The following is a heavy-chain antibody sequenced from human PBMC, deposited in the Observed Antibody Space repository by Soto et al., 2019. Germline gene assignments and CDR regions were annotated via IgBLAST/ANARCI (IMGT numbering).Heavy chain of an antibody. V-gene: IGHV4-4*02. D-gene: IGHD1-26*01. CDR1: GGSISSSNW. J-gene: IGHJ6*02. Sequence: QVQLQESGPGLVKPSGTLSLTCAVSGGSISSSNWWSWVRKHPGKGLEWIGEIYHSGSTNYNPSLKSRVTISVDKYKNQCSLKLSSVTAADTAVYYCARVSGSYYYGMDVWCQGTTVTVSS. CDR3: ARVSGSYYYGMDV. CDR2: IYHSGST.